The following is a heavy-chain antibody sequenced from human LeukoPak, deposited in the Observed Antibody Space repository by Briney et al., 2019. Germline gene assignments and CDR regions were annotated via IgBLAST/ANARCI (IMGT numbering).Heavy chain of an antibody. CDR3: AKGGASQSYYYYYGMDV. Sequence: GGSLRLSCAASGFTFDDYAMHWVRQAPGKGLEWVPGISWNSGSIGYADSVKGRFTISRDNAKNSLYLQMNSLRAEDTALYYCAKGGASQSYYYYYGMDVWGQGTTVTVSS. D-gene: IGHD1-26*01. CDR2: ISWNSGSI. V-gene: IGHV3-9*01. J-gene: IGHJ6*02. CDR1: GFTFDDYA.